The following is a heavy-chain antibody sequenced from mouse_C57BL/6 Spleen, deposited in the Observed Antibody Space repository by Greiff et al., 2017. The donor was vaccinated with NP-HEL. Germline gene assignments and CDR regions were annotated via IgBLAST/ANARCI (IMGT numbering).Heavy chain of an antibody. V-gene: IGHV5-6*02. CDR2: ISSGGSYT. J-gene: IGHJ3*01. D-gene: IGHD1-1*01. Sequence: DVMLVESGGDLVKPGGSLKLSCAASGFTFSSYGMSWVRQTPDKRLEWVATISSGGSYTYYPDSVKGRFTISRDNAKNTLYLQMSSLKSEDTAMYYCARHRLTEDCFAYWGQGTLVTVSA. CDR3: ARHRLTEDCFAY. CDR1: GFTFSSYG.